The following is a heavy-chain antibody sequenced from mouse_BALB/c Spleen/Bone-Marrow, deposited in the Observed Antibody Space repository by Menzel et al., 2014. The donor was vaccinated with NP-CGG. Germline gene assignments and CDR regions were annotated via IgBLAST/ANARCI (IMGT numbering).Heavy chain of an antibody. Sequence: VKLMESGAELVKPGASVKLSCKVSGYTFTSYWMHWVKQRPGQGLEWIGEINPSNGRTNYNEKFKSKATLTVDKSSSTAYMQLSSLTSEDSAVYYCARRTTTVVATDYWGQGTTLTVSS. J-gene: IGHJ2*01. CDR2: INPSNGRT. V-gene: IGHV1S81*02. D-gene: IGHD1-1*01. CDR3: ARRTTTVVATDY. CDR1: GYTFTSYW.